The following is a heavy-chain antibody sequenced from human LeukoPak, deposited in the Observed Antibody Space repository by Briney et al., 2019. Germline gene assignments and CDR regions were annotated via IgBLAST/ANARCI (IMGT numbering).Heavy chain of an antibody. CDR1: GFTVSSNY. CDR2: IYMGGDT. CDR3: ARDGRYCSGGSCYSAY. Sequence: GGSLRLSCAASGFTVSSNYMSWVRRAPGKGLEWVSVIYMGGDTYYVDSVKGRFSISRDNSKNTLYLQMNSLRPEDTAVYYCARDGRYCSGGSCYSAYWGQGTLVTVSS. J-gene: IGHJ4*02. D-gene: IGHD2-15*01. V-gene: IGHV3-53*05.